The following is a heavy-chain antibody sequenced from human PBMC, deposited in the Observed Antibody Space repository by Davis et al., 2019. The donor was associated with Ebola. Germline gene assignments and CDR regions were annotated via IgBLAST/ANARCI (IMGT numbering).Heavy chain of an antibody. D-gene: IGHD5-18*01. CDR1: GFTFDDYA. Sequence: SLKISCAASGFTFDDYAMHWVRQAPGKGLEWVSGISWNSGSIGYADSVKGRFTISRDNAKNSLYLQMNSLRDEDTAVYYCARGTVDTAMVYYYYGMDVWGQGTTVTVSS. V-gene: IGHV3-9*01. J-gene: IGHJ6*02. CDR3: ARGTVDTAMVYYYYGMDV. CDR2: ISWNSGSI.